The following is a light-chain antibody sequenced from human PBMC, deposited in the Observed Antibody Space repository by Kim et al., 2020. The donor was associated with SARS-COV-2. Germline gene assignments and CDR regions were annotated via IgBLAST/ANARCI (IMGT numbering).Light chain of an antibody. CDR1: SSDVGGYNY. CDR3: SSHAAIRNFF. J-gene: IGLJ1*01. Sequence: QSALTQPPSASGSLGQSVTISCTGTSSDVGGYNYVSWYQQHPGTAPKLMIYEVSKRPSGVPDRFSGSKSGNTASLTGSGLQAEDEAEYHCSSHAAIRNFFFGTG. V-gene: IGLV2-8*01. CDR2: EVS.